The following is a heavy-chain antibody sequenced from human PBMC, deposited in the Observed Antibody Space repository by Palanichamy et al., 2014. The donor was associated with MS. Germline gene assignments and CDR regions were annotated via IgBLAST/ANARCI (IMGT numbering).Heavy chain of an antibody. D-gene: IGHD4-17*01. CDR2: IYPAKLNT. CDR1: GCTFTRYS. J-gene: IGHJ5*02. Sequence: QVQLVQSGAEVKKPGASVKLSCKASGCTFTRYSIHWVRQASGEGLEWMGWIYPAKLNTQYSQKFQGRVTITSDTSASTAYMELSSLTSDDTAVYYCARQGDYGELFDPWGQGTLVIVS. V-gene: IGHV1-3*01. CDR3: ARQGDYGELFDP.